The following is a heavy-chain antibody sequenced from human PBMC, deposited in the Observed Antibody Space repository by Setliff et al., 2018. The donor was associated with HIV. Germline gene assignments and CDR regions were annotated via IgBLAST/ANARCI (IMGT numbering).Heavy chain of an antibody. D-gene: IGHD6-13*01. CDR2: IIPMYNIP. CDR3: ARDQTGVAAAAFGGGSAWSDEGFDI. J-gene: IGHJ3*02. CDR1: GGNISNYV. V-gene: IGHV1-69*13. Sequence: GASVKVSCKTSGGNISNYVITWVRQAPGQGLEWMGMIIPMYNIPAYAQKFQGRVTFTADESTSTAYMELSSLSSEDTAVYYCARDQTGVAAAAFGGGSAWSDEGFDIWGQGTMVTVSS.